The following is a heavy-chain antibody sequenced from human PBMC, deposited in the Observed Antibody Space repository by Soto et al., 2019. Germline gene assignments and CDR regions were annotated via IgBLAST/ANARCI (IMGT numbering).Heavy chain of an antibody. Sequence: PGGSLRLSCAASGFTFSSYAMSWVRQAPGKGLEWVSAISGSGGSTYYADSVKGRFTISRDNSKNTLYLQMNSLRAEDTAVYYCAKELAAAGGKFSWSDYWGQGTLVTVSS. D-gene: IGHD6-13*01. CDR3: AKELAAAGGKFSWSDY. V-gene: IGHV3-23*01. CDR1: GFTFSSYA. J-gene: IGHJ4*02. CDR2: ISGSGGST.